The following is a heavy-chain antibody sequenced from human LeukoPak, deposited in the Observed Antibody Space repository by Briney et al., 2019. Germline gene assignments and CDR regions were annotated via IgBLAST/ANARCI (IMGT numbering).Heavy chain of an antibody. CDR2: INWNGGST. V-gene: IGHV3-20*04. CDR1: GFTFDDYG. Sequence: PGGSLRLSCAVSGFTFDDYGMSWVRQAPGKGLEWVSGINWNGGSTGYADSVKGRFAISRDNAKNSLYLQMNSLRAEDTALYYCARSCYDSSGYYYVRAFDIWGQGTMVTVSS. J-gene: IGHJ3*02. D-gene: IGHD3-22*01. CDR3: ARSCYDSSGYYYVRAFDI.